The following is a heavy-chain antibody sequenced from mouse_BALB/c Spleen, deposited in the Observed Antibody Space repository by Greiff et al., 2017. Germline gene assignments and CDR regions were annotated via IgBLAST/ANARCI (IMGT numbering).Heavy chain of an antibody. CDR2: ISNLAYSI. V-gene: IGHV5-15*02. J-gene: IGHJ2*01. Sequence: EVMLVESGGGLVQPGGSRKLSCAASGFTFSDYGMAWVRQAPGKGPEWVAFISNLAYSIYYADTVTGRFTISRENAKNTLYLEMSSLRSEDTAMYYCARVDGYYFDYWGQGTTLTVSS. D-gene: IGHD2-3*01. CDR1: GFTFSDYG. CDR3: ARVDGYYFDY.